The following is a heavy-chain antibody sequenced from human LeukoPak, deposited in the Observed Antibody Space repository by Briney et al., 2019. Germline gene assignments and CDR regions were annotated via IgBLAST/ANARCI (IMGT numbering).Heavy chain of an antibody. CDR1: GFTFSSYA. Sequence: TSGGSLRLSCAASGFTFSSYAMSWVRQAPGKGLEWVGRIKSKTDGGTTDYAAPVKGRFTISRDDSKNTLYLQMNSLKTEDTAVYYCTTDYNYDSSGYYYGGKWGQGTLVTVSS. V-gene: IGHV3-15*01. CDR2: IKSKTDGGTT. CDR3: TTDYNYDSSGYYYGGK. D-gene: IGHD3-22*01. J-gene: IGHJ4*02.